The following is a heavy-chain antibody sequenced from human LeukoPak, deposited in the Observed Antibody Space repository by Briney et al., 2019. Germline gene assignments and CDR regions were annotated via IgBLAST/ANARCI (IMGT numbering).Heavy chain of an antibody. D-gene: IGHD6-19*01. CDR3: AGAGSETQWRAFDF. CDR2: IGTAGDT. V-gene: IGHV3-13*01. J-gene: IGHJ4*02. CDR1: GFTFSRYD. Sequence: GGSLRLSCAASGFTFSRYDMHWVRQATGKGLEWVSGIGTAGDTYYAGSVKGRFTISRENAKNSLYLQMNSLTAGDTAVYYCAGAGSETQWRAFDFWGQGALATVFS.